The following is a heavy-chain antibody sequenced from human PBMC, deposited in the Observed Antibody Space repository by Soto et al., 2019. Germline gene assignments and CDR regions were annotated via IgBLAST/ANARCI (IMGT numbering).Heavy chain of an antibody. CDR2: ISAYSGDT. J-gene: IGHJ4*02. D-gene: IGHD4-17*01. CDR3: ARPSGSYGDYAWSLKY. V-gene: IGHV1-18*01. Sequence: QVQLVQSGAEVKKPGASVKVSCKASGYTFTGYSVGWVRQAPGQGLEWMGWISAYSGDTYYTQRFQDRLTMTTAASTSTAYMELRSLRSDDTAVYYCARPSGSYGDYAWSLKYWGQGTLVTVSS. CDR1: GYTFTGYS.